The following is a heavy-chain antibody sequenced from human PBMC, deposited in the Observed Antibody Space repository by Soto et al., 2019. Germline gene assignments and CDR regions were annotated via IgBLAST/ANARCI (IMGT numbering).Heavy chain of an antibody. Sequence: LRLSCAASGFTFSSYAMHWVRQAPGKGLEWVAVISYDGSNKYYADSVKGRFTIPRDNSKNTLYLQMNSLRAEDTAVYYCAREGGAGGVWFDPWGQGTLVTVSS. V-gene: IGHV3-30-3*01. D-gene: IGHD2-8*02. CDR2: ISYDGSNK. J-gene: IGHJ5*02. CDR1: GFTFSSYA. CDR3: AREGGAGGVWFDP.